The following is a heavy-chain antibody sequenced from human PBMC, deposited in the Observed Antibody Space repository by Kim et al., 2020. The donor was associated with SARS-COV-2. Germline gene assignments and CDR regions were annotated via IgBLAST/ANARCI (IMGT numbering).Heavy chain of an antibody. V-gene: IGHV1-46*01. D-gene: IGHD3-10*01. Sequence: ASVKVSCKASGYTFTSYYMHWVRQAPGQGLEWMGIINPSGGSTSYAQKFQGRVTMTRDTSTSTVYMELSSLRSEDTAVYYCARDQVTMVRGANYYYGMDVWGQGTTVTVSS. J-gene: IGHJ6*02. CDR2: INPSGGST. CDR3: ARDQVTMVRGANYYYGMDV. CDR1: GYTFTSYY.